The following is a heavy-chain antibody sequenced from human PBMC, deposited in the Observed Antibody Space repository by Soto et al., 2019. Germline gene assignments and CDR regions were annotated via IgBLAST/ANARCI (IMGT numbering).Heavy chain of an antibody. CDR1: GYSFTSYW. Sequence: GESLKISCKGSGYSFTSYWIGWVRQMPGKGLEWMGIIYPGDSDTRYSPSFQGQVTISADKSISTAYLQWSSLKASDTAMYYCARSGPPLDVVLVPAFWGGTGDASDIWGQGTMVTVSS. V-gene: IGHV5-51*01. CDR3: ARSGPPLDVVLVPAFWGGTGDASDI. CDR2: IYPGDSDT. D-gene: IGHD2-2*01. J-gene: IGHJ3*02.